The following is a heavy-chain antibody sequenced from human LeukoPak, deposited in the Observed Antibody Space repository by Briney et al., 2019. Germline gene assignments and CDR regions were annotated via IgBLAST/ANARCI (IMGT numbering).Heavy chain of an antibody. Sequence: ASVKVSCKASGYTFTSYGISWVRQAPGQGLVWMGRIIPIFGTANYAQKFQGRVTITTDESTSTAYMELSSLRSEDTAVYYCASSVEMATINFDYWGQGTLVTVSS. V-gene: IGHV1-69*05. J-gene: IGHJ4*02. CDR3: ASSVEMATINFDY. CDR1: GYTFTSYG. CDR2: IIPIFGTA. D-gene: IGHD5-24*01.